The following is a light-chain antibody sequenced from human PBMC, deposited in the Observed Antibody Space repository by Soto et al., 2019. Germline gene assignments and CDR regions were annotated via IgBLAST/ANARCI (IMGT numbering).Light chain of an antibody. CDR2: EVN. Sequence: QSALPQPASVSGSTGHAITISCTGTSSDVGAYNYVSWYQQHPGKAPKLMVYEVNNRPSGVSDRFSGSKSDNTASLTISGLQAEDEADDYGGAYTSSTTLVFVTGTKLAV. J-gene: IGLJ1*01. CDR3: GAYTSSTTLV. CDR1: SSDVGAYNY. V-gene: IGLV2-14*03.